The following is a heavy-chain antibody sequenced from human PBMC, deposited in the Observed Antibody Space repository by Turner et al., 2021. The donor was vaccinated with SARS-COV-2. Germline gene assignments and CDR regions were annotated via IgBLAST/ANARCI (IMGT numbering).Heavy chain of an antibody. CDR2: ISGSGGST. CDR1: GFTFSSYA. Sequence: EVQLLESGGGLVQPGGSLRLSCAASGFTFSSYAMSWVRQAPGRGLEWVSVISGSGGSTYYADSVKGRFTISRDNSKNTLYLQMNSLRAEDTAVYYCAKDLDYVWGSYRSTEYFQHLGQGTLVTVS. CDR3: AKDLDYVWGSYRSTEYFQH. V-gene: IGHV3-23*01. D-gene: IGHD3-16*02. J-gene: IGHJ1*01.